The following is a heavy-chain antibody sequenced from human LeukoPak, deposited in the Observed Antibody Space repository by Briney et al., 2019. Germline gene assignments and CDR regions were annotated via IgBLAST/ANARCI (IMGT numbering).Heavy chain of an antibody. Sequence: PSETLSLTCTVSGGSINNYYWSWIRQPAGKGLEWIGRIYTTGSTNYNPSLKSRVTISVDTSKNQFSLKLSSVTAADTAVYYCAREDYDYYYYYMDVWGKGTTVTISS. CDR3: AREDYDYYYYYMDV. D-gene: IGHD4-17*01. J-gene: IGHJ6*03. CDR1: GGSINNYY. V-gene: IGHV4-4*07. CDR2: IYTTGST.